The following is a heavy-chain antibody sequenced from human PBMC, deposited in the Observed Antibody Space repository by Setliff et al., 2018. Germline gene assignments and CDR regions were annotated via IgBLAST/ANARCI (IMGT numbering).Heavy chain of an antibody. CDR1: GGAFSNYG. J-gene: IGHJ6*03. CDR3: VREGVDSRSSTDYRYYMDV. Sequence: ASVKVSCKASGGAFSNYGVTWVRQAPGQGLEWMGGIIPIFGTTTYAQKFLGRVTITTDESSSTGYMELSSLRSEDTAVYYCVREGVDSRSSTDYRYYMDVWGKGTTVTVSS. CDR2: IIPIFGTT. D-gene: IGHD3-22*01. V-gene: IGHV1-69*05.